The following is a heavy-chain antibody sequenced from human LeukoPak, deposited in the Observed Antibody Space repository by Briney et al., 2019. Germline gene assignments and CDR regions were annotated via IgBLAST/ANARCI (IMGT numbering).Heavy chain of an antibody. V-gene: IGHV4-39*01. J-gene: IGHJ5*02. CDR2: LYYSGNT. D-gene: IGHD2-15*01. Sequence: KASETLSLTCTVSGGSISSSSYYWGWIRQPPGKGLEWIGSLYYSGNTYYNPSLNSRVTISVDTSKNQFSLKLSSVTAADTAVYYCARQTKGSRFCSGGSCYSRWFDPWGQGTLVTVSS. CDR1: GGSISSSSYY. CDR3: ARQTKGSRFCSGGSCYSRWFDP.